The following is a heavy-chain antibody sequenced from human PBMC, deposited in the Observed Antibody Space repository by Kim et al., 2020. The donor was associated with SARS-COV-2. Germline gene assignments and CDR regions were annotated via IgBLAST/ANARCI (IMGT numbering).Heavy chain of an antibody. CDR2: IIPIFGTA. Sequence: SVKVSCKASGGTFSSYAISWVRQAPGQGLEWMGGIIPIFGTANYAQKFQGRVTITADESTSTAYMELSSLRSEDTAVYYCARDRRTGYYDSSGYPHPNWFDPWGQGTLVTVSS. CDR3: ARDRRTGYYDSSGYPHPNWFDP. CDR1: GGTFSSYA. J-gene: IGHJ5*02. D-gene: IGHD3-22*01. V-gene: IGHV1-69*13.